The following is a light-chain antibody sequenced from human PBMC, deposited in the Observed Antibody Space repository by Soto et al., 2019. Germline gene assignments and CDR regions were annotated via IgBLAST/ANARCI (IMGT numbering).Light chain of an antibody. CDR3: SSYTSSSTLV. CDR1: SSDIGSYNY. J-gene: IGLJ2*01. CDR2: DVS. V-gene: IGLV2-14*01. Sequence: QSALTQPASVSGSPGQSITISCTGTSSDIGSYNYVSWCQQHPGKAPKLMIYDVSNRPSVVSNRFSGSKSGNTASLTISGLEAEDEADYYCSSYTSSSTLVFGGGTKLTVL.